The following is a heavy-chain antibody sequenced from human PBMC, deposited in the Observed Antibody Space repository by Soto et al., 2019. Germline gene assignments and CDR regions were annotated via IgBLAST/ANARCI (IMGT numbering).Heavy chain of an antibody. J-gene: IGHJ6*02. Sequence: KASETLSLTCAVYGGSFSGYYWSWIRQPPGKGLEWIGEINHSGSTNYNPSLKSRVTISVDTSKNQFSLKLSSVTAADTAVYYCARGTPYSSSWYSGDYYYGMDVWGQGTTVTVSS. D-gene: IGHD6-13*01. CDR2: INHSGST. V-gene: IGHV4-34*01. CDR1: GGSFSGYY. CDR3: ARGTPYSSSWYSGDYYYGMDV.